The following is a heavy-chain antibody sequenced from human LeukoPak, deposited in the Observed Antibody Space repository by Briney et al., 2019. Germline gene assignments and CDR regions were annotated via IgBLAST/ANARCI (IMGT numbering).Heavy chain of an antibody. CDR3: ATVYNWNDIADY. CDR2: FDPEDGET. Sequence: ASVKVSCKVSGYTLTVLSMHWVRQAPGKGLEWMGGFDPEDGETIYAQKFQGRVTMTEDTSTDTAYMELSSLRSEDAAVYYCATVYNWNDIADYWGQGTLVTVSS. J-gene: IGHJ4*02. V-gene: IGHV1-24*01. D-gene: IGHD1-1*01. CDR1: GYTLTVLS.